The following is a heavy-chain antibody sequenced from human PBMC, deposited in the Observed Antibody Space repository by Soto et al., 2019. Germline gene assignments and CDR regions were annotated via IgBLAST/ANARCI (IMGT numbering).Heavy chain of an antibody. V-gene: IGHV1-2*02. Sequence: ASVKVSCKASGYPLTAKYLHWVRQAPGQGLEWMGWINPSSGGTKEAQKFRGRVTMTRDTSISAAYMELSRLTSDDTAAYYCAKGGSSWTEWFDPWGQGTLVTVSS. J-gene: IGHJ5*02. CDR1: GYPLTAKY. CDR3: AKGGSSWTEWFDP. CDR2: INPSSGGT. D-gene: IGHD6-13*01.